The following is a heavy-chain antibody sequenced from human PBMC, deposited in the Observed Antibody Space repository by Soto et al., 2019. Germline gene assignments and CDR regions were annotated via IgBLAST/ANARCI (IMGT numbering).Heavy chain of an antibody. CDR3: ARDGEGYYYHYGMDV. CDR1: GYTFTSYA. CDR2: INAGNGNT. D-gene: IGHD7-27*01. J-gene: IGHJ6*02. V-gene: IGHV1-3*01. Sequence: ASVKVSCKASGYTFTSYAMHWVRQAPGQRLEWMGWINAGNGNTKYSQKFQGRVTITRDTSASTAYMELSSLRSEDTAVYYCARDGEGYYYHYGMDVWGQGTTVTVSS.